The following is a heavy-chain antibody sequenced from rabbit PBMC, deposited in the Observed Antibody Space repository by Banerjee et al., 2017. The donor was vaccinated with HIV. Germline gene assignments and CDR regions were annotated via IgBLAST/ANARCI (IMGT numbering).Heavy chain of an antibody. CDR3: AREDYAGYGFFNL. D-gene: IGHD7-1*01. V-gene: IGHV1S40*01. Sequence: QSLEESGGDLVKPGASLTLTCTASGFSFSSNYYTCWVRQAPGKGLEWIACVDAGSTSRTYYATWAKGRFILSKTSSTTVTLQMTSLTAADTATYFCAREDYAGYGFFNLWGPGTLVTVS. CDR2: VDAGSTSRT. CDR1: GFSFSSNYY. J-gene: IGHJ4*01.